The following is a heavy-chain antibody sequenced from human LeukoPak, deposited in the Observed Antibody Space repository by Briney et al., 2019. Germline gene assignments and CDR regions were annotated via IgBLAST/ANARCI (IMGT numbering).Heavy chain of an antibody. V-gene: IGHV4-34*01. J-gene: IGHJ4*02. CDR1: GGSFSGYY. D-gene: IGHD3-16*01. CDR3: ASLRY. CDR2: INHSGST. Sequence: SEILSLTCAVYGGSFSGYYWSWIRQPPGKGLEWIGEINHSGSTNYNPSLKSRVTISVDTSKNQFSLKLSSVTAADTAVYYCASLRYWGQGTLVTVSS.